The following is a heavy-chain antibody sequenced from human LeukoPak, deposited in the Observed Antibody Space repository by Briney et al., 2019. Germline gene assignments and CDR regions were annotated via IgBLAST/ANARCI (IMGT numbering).Heavy chain of an antibody. CDR1: GFTFRSNW. CDR2: IKQDGSEK. V-gene: IGHV3-7*01. D-gene: IGHD3-10*01. J-gene: IGHJ4*02. CDR3: ARDPYGSGGYYDY. Sequence: GGSLRLSCGASGFTFRSNWMSWVRQAPGKGLEWVANIKQDGSEKNYVDSVKGRFPISRDNAKNSLYLQMNSLRAEDTAVYYCARDPYGSGGYYDYWGQGTLVTVSS.